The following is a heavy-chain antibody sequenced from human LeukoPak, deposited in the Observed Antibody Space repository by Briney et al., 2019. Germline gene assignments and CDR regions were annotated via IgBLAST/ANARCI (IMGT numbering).Heavy chain of an antibody. CDR3: ARPVSSGGYLFDY. D-gene: IGHD1-26*01. V-gene: IGHV3-30-3*01. J-gene: IGHJ4*02. CDR2: ISYDGSNK. Sequence: QAGGSLRLSCAASGFTFSSYAMHWVRQAPGKGLEWVAVISYDGSNKYYADSVKGRFTISRDNSKNTLYLQMNSLRAEDTAVYYCARPVSSGGYLFDYWGRGTLVTVSS. CDR1: GFTFSSYA.